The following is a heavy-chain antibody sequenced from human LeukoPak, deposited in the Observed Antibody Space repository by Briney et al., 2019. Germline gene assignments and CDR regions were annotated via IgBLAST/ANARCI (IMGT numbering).Heavy chain of an antibody. J-gene: IGHJ6*02. V-gene: IGHV4-31*01. Sequence: PSETLSLTCTVPGGSISSGGYYWSAIRPRPGKGLEWIGYIYYSRSTYYHPSLKSPVTLSIDTSKNQFSLKLGSVTAADTAVYYCARDLEGSSVDVWGQGTTVTVSS. CDR3: ARDLEGSSVDV. CDR1: GGSISSGGYY. D-gene: IGHD1-1*01. CDR2: IYYSRST.